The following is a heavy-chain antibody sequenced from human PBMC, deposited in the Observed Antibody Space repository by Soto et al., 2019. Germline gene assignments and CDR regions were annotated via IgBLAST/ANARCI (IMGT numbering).Heavy chain of an antibody. CDR1: GFSLSTSGVG. D-gene: IGHD5-18*01. CDR3: AHRNVDTAMVYFDY. V-gene: IGHV2-5*02. Sequence: QITLKESGPTLVKPTQTLTLTCTFSGFSLSTSGVGVGWIRQPPGKALEWLALIYWDDDKRYSPSLKSRLTIHKDTSKNQVVLTMTNMDPVDTATYYCAHRNVDTAMVYFDYWGQGTLVTVSS. J-gene: IGHJ4*02. CDR2: IYWDDDK.